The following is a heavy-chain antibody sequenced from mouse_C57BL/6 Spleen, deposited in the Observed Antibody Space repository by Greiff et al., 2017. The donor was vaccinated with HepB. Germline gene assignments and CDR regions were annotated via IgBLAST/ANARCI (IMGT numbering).Heavy chain of an antibody. D-gene: IGHD1-1*01. CDR2: ISSGGDYI. CDR3: TRSPLYGSSYGWFAY. V-gene: IGHV5-9-1*02. CDR1: GFTFSSYA. J-gene: IGHJ3*01. Sequence: EVKLMESGEGLVKPGGSLKLSCAASGFTFSSYAMSWVRQTPEKRLEWVAYISSGGDYIYYADTVKGRFTISRDNARNTLYLQMSSLKSEDTAMYYCTRSPLYGSSYGWFAYWGQGTLVTVSA.